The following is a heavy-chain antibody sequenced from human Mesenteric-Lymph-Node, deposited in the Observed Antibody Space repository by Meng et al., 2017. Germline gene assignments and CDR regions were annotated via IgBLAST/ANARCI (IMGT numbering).Heavy chain of an antibody. D-gene: IGHD3-3*01. CDR3: AREGPLSTGYDFWSGYPNLNWFDP. CDR2: IWYDGSNK. V-gene: IGHV3-33*01. J-gene: IGHJ5*02. CDR1: GFTFSSYG. Sequence: GESLKISCAASGFTFSSYGMHWVRQAPGKGLEWVAVIWYDGSNKYYADSVKGRFTISRDNSKNTLYLQMNSLRAEDTAVYYCAREGPLSTGYDFWSGYPNLNWFDPWGQGTLVTVSS.